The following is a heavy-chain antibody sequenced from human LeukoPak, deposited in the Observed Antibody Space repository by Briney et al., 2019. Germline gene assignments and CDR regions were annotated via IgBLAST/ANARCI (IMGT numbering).Heavy chain of an antibody. Sequence: SETLSLTCAVYGGSFSGDYWSWIRQPQGQGLEWIGEINHSGSANYNPSLQCRVTISVDPSKKQFSLKRSSLSAADTAVYYWARRVTTSWRDWTDAGRQATLATASS. J-gene: IGHJ5*02. CDR1: GGSFSGDY. V-gene: IGHV4-34*01. CDR2: INHSGSA. CDR3: ARRVTTSWRDWTDA. D-gene: IGHD4-11*01.